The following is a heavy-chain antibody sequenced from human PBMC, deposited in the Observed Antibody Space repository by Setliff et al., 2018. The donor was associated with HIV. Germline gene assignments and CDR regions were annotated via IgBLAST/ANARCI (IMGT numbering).Heavy chain of an antibody. CDR3: ARDDYHDSSGYEGASY. CDR1: DGSFSGYY. CDR2: ITHRGST. D-gene: IGHD3-22*01. V-gene: IGHV4-34*01. Sequence: PSETLSLPCAVYDGSFSGYYWIWIRQPPGKGLEWIGEITHRGSTNYPPSLKSRVTISVDTSKNQFSLKLTSVTAADTAVYYCARDDYHDSSGYEGASYWGRGTLVTVSA. J-gene: IGHJ4*02.